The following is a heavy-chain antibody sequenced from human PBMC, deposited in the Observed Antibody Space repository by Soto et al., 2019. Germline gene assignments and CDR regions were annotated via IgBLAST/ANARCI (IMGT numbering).Heavy chain of an antibody. CDR1: GGSISSDIYY. V-gene: IGHV4-39*01. CDR2: VYYTGST. D-gene: IGHD6-13*01. Sequence: QLQLQESGPGPVKPSETLSLTCTVSGGSISSDIYYWGWIRQSPGKGLEWIGSVYYTGSTFYNPSLKGRATISVDTSKNQLSLKLSSVTAADTAVFYCGRHIFVGSSTWYAPFDYWGQGTLVTVSS. CDR3: GRHIFVGSSTWYAPFDY. J-gene: IGHJ4*02.